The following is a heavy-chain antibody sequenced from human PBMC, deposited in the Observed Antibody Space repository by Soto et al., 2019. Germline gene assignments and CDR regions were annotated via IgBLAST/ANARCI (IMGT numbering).Heavy chain of an antibody. Sequence: SAKVYCKSSGYTFTSYYMHWVRHAPGQGLEWMGIINPSGGSTSYAQKFQGRVTMTRDTSTSTVYMELSSLRSEDTAVYYCARDGWSLPKKFDPWGQGTLVTVSS. D-gene: IGHD3-3*01. J-gene: IGHJ5*02. CDR1: GYTFTSYY. CDR2: INPSGGST. V-gene: IGHV1-46*01. CDR3: ARDGWSLPKKFDP.